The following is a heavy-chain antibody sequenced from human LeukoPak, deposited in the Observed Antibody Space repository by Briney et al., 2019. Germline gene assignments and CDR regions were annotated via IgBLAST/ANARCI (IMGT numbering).Heavy chain of an antibody. Sequence: PSETLSPTCSVSGGSISSSSYSWSWIRQPAGRGLEWIGRLYTSENTDYNPSLKSRVTISVDTSKNQFSLQLNSVTPEDTAVYYCAREVLTGAAVAGDTTYYYYYYMDVWGKGTTVTISS. D-gene: IGHD6-19*01. CDR3: AREVLTGAAVAGDTTYYYYYYMDV. CDR1: GGSISSSSYS. V-gene: IGHV4-61*02. J-gene: IGHJ6*03. CDR2: LYTSENT.